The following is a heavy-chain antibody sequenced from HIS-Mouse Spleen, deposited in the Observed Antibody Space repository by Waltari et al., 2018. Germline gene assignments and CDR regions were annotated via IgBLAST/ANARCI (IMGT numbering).Heavy chain of an antibody. V-gene: IGHV3-30*18. CDR3: AKDRGSPLYFDY. CDR1: AFTFSSYG. J-gene: IGHJ4*02. Sequence: QVQLVEPGGGVVQPGRSLRLSCAASAFTFSSYGMHWVRQAPGKGLEWVAVISYDGSNKYYADSVKGRFTISRDNSKNTLYLQMNSLRAEDTAVYYCAKDRGSPLYFDYWGQGTLVTVSS. CDR2: ISYDGSNK. D-gene: IGHD1-26*01.